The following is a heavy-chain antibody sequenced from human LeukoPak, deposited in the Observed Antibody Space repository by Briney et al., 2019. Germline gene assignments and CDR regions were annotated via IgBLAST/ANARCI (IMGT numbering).Heavy chain of an antibody. V-gene: IGHV1-2*02. D-gene: IGHD3-22*01. J-gene: IGHJ4*02. CDR2: INPNSGGT. CDR1: GYTFTGYY. CDR3: ATGSDLIVVVIGGALRPFDY. Sequence: ASVKVSCKASGYTFTGYYMHWVRQAPGQGLEWMGWINPNSGGTNYAQKFQGRVTMTRDTSISTAYMELSRLRSDDTAVYYCATGSDLIVVVIGGALRPFDYWGQGTLVTVSS.